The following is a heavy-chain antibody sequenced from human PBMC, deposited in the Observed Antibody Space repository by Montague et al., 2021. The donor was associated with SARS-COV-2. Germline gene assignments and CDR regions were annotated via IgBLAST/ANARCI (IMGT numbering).Heavy chain of an antibody. Sequence: SETLSLTCAVYGGSCSDYYWSWIRQPPGKGLEWIGEINHRGTSKYNTSLKSRVSISLDTSKNQFSLYLSSVTAADTAVYYCARGRQHFNMIVVVMTGGEYYFDYWGQGTLVTVSS. CDR3: ARGRQHFNMIVVVMTGGEYYFDY. CDR2: INHRGTS. J-gene: IGHJ4*02. V-gene: IGHV4-34*01. D-gene: IGHD3-22*01. CDR1: GGSCSDYY.